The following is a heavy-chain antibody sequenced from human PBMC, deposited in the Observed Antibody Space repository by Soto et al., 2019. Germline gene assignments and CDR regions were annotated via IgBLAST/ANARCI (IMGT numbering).Heavy chain of an antibody. CDR1: GYTFTGHY. CDR2: ITPNSGFT. Sequence: QVQLVQSGAEVKKPGASVKVSCKASGYTFTGHYMHWVQQAPGQGLEWMGWITPNSGFTNYAQKFQGRFTMTRDTSISTAYMALSRLTSDDTAVYYCARDNGDLLIFHYWGQGTLITFSS. V-gene: IGHV1-2*02. CDR3: ARDNGDLLIFHY. D-gene: IGHD4-17*01. J-gene: IGHJ4*02.